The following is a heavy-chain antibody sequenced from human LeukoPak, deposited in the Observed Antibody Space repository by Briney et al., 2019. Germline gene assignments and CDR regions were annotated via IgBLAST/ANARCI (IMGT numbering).Heavy chain of an antibody. V-gene: IGHV4-34*01. Sequence: SETLSLTCAVYDGSFSGYYWSWIRQPPGKGLEWIGEINHSGSTNYNPSLKSRVTISLDTSKSQFSLKVRYVTAADTAVYYCARGLNDSWTGENYWGQGTLVTVSS. CDR2: INHSGST. D-gene: IGHD3-3*01. CDR1: DGSFSGYY. CDR3: ARGLNDSWTGENY. J-gene: IGHJ4*02.